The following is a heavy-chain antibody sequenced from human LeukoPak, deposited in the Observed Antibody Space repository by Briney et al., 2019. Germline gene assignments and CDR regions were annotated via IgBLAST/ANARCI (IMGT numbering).Heavy chain of an antibody. J-gene: IGHJ5*02. CDR3: ARIVPTPS. D-gene: IGHD2-15*01. CDR2: IHPNSGGT. CDR1: GYTFTDYY. V-gene: IGHV1-2*02. Sequence: GASVKVSCKASGYTFTDYYMHWVRQAPGQGLGWMGWIHPNSGGTNYAQKFQGRVTMTRDTSISTAYMELSSLRFEDTAVYYCARIVPTPSWGQGTLVTVSS.